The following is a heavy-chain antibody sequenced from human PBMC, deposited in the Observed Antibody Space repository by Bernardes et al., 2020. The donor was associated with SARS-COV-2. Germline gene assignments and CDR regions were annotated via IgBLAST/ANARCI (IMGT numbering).Heavy chain of an antibody. CDR2: IQASGST. CDR3: ARGDAVGDGYNVDL. CDR1: GGSMTSGNYY. V-gene: IGHV4-61*02. J-gene: IGHJ6*02. D-gene: IGHD3-16*01. Sequence: SETLSLTCTVSGGSMTSGNYYWSWLRQPAGKGLEWIGRIQASGSTNYKPSLKSRVIMSVDTSKNQVSLKLTSVTAADTGVYYCARGDAVGDGYNVDLWGQGTTVTVFS.